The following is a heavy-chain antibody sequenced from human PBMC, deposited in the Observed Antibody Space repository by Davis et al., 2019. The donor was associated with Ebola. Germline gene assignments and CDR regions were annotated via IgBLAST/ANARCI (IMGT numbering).Heavy chain of an antibody. J-gene: IGHJ6*02. V-gene: IGHV1-3*01. D-gene: IGHD6-13*01. CDR1: GYIFTRYS. CDR3: ARVESRSWYYYYGMDV. CDR2: INAGNGNT. Sequence: ASVKVSCMTSGYIFTRYSIHWVRQAPGEGFEWVGWINAGNGNTKYAQKFQGRVTITRDTSASTAYMELSSLRSEDTAVYYGARVESRSWYYYYGMDVWGQGTTVTVSS.